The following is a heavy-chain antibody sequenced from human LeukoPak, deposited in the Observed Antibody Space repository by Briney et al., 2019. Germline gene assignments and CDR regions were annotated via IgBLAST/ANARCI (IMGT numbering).Heavy chain of an antibody. J-gene: IGHJ3*02. CDR2: MHYSGST. CDR3: ARGLTPGYSYGYGSFDI. Sequence: SETLSLTCTVSGGSISSYYWSWIRQTPGKGLEWIGYMHYSGSTNYNPSLKSRVTISGDTSKNQFSLKLSSVTAADTAVYYCARGLTPGYSYGYGSFDIWGQGTMVTVSS. CDR1: GGSISSYY. V-gene: IGHV4-59*01. D-gene: IGHD5-18*01.